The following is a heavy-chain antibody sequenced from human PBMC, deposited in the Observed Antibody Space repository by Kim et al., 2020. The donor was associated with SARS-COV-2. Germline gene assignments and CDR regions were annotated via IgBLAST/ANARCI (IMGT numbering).Heavy chain of an antibody. Sequence: YSPSHQGQVTISVDKSINTAFLQWSSLEATDTAMYYCGRRNYGSGSYSFDYWGQGTLVTVSS. J-gene: IGHJ4*02. CDR3: GRRNYGSGSYSFDY. V-gene: IGHV5-51*01. D-gene: IGHD3-10*01.